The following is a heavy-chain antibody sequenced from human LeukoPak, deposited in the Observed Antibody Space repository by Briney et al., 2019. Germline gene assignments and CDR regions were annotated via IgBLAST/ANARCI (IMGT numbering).Heavy chain of an antibody. CDR2: ISGTGGST. J-gene: IGHJ4*02. D-gene: IGHD6-19*01. Sequence: PGGSLRLSCAASGFTFNQYAMNWVRQAPGKGLEWVSVISGTGGSTYYADSVKGRFAISRDNSNNTVYLQMNSLTAEDTAFYYCAKSPNPVTVAARFDYWGQGALVTVSS. CDR1: GFTFNQYA. V-gene: IGHV3-23*01. CDR3: AKSPNPVTVAARFDY.